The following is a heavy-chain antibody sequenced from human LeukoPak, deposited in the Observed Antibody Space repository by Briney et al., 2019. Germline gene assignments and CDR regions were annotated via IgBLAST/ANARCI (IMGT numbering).Heavy chain of an antibody. D-gene: IGHD6-6*01. CDR3: ARRYSSSWVGFNWFDP. J-gene: IGHJ5*02. CDR2: IYPGDSDT. Sequence: GESLKISCKGSGYSFTSYWIGWVRQMPGKGPEWMGIIYPGDSDTRYSPSFQGQVTISADKSISTAYLQWSSLKASDTAMYYCARRYSSSWVGFNWFDPWGQGTLVTVSS. CDR1: GYSFTSYW. V-gene: IGHV5-51*01.